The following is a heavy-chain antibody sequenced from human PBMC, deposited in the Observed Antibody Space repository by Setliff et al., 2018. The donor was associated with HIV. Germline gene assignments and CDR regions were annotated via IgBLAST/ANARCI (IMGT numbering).Heavy chain of an antibody. Sequence: GGSLRLSCAASGFTFSSYGMHWVRQAPGKGLEWVAVIWYDGSNKYYADSVKGRFTISRDNSKNTLYLQINSLRAEDTAVYYCAKGGRVYDILTGSTWAPDAFDIWGQGTMVTVSS. D-gene: IGHD3-9*01. V-gene: IGHV3-30*02. J-gene: IGHJ3*02. CDR1: GFTFSSYG. CDR3: AKGGRVYDILTGSTWAPDAFDI. CDR2: IWYDGSNK.